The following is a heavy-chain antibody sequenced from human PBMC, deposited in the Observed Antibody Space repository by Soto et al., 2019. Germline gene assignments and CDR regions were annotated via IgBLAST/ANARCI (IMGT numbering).Heavy chain of an antibody. V-gene: IGHV4-31*03. CDR2: IYHSGMT. D-gene: IGHD1-26*01. CDR1: GGAISTGGYY. CDR3: ATVRWELHDAFDI. Sequence: QAQLQESGPGLVKPSQTLSLTCTVSGGAISTGGYYWSWIRQHPGSSLEWIGYIYHSGMTFSNPSLESRVAISIDTSKNKFPLKLSSVTAADTAVYYCATVRWELHDAFDIWGQGTMVSVSS. J-gene: IGHJ3*02.